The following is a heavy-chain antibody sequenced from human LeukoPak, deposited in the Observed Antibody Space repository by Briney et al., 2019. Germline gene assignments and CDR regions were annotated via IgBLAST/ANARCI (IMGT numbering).Heavy chain of an antibody. CDR3: ARDLTRTYYYGSGIDL. Sequence: SETLSLTCTVSGGSISSYYWSWIRQPPGKGLEWIGYIYYSGSTNYNPSLKSRVTISVDTSKNQFSLKLSSVTAADTAVYYCARDLTRTYYYGSGIDLWGRGTLVTVSS. CDR2: IYYSGST. J-gene: IGHJ2*01. CDR1: GGSISSYY. V-gene: IGHV4-59*01. D-gene: IGHD3-10*01.